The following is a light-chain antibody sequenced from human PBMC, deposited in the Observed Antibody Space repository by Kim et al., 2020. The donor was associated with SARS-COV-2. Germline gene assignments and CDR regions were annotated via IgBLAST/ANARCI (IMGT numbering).Light chain of an antibody. CDR3: QESYNNPYT. J-gene: IGKJ2*01. CDR2: AAS. V-gene: IGKV1-39*01. Sequence: DIQMTQSPSSLSASVGDRVTITCRASQNIDRNLNWYQQRPGKAPNLLIFAASSLQSGVPSRFTGSGSGTDFTLTISSLQPEDFATYYCQESYNNPYTFGQGTKLEIK. CDR1: QNIDRN.